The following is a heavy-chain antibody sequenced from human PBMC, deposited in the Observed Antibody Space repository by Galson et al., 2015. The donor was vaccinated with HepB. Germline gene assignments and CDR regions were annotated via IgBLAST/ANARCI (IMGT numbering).Heavy chain of an antibody. Sequence: SLRLSCAASGFSFSSYAMTWVRQAPGKGLEWVSGISGSGGSTYYADSVKGRFTISRDNSKNTLYVQMNSLRAEDTAVYYCAKAIYYDSRGYYPDALDIWGQGTMVAVSS. D-gene: IGHD3-22*01. V-gene: IGHV3-23*01. CDR1: GFSFSSYA. CDR2: ISGSGGST. CDR3: AKAIYYDSRGYYPDALDI. J-gene: IGHJ3*02.